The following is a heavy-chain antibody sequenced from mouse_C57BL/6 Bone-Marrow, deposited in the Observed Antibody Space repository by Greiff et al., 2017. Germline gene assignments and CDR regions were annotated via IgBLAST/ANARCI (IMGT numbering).Heavy chain of an antibody. CDR1: GYTFTDYY. CDR3: AKCLIYCYGSSHFDY. CDR2: INPNNGGT. V-gene: IGHV1-26*01. J-gene: IGHJ2*01. D-gene: IGHD1-1*01. Sequence: VQLQQSGPELVKPGASVKISCKASGYTFTDYYMNWVKQSHGKSLEWIGDINPNNGGTSYNQKFKGKATLTVDKSSSTAYMELRSLTSEDSAVYYGAKCLIYCYGSSHFDYWGQGTTLTVSS.